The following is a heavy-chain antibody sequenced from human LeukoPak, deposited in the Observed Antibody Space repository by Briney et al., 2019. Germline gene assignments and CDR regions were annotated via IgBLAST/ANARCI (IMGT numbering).Heavy chain of an antibody. CDR1: GGTFSSYA. V-gene: IGHV1-69*05. CDR3: ARARGSGSYYGHDYYYYHYMDV. Sequence: SVKVSCKASGGTFSSYAISWVRQAPGQGLEWMGGIIPIFGTANYAQKFQGRVTITTDESTSTAYMELSSLRSEDTAVYYCARARGSGSYYGHDYYYYHYMDVWGKGTTVTVSS. D-gene: IGHD3-10*01. CDR2: IIPIFGTA. J-gene: IGHJ6*03.